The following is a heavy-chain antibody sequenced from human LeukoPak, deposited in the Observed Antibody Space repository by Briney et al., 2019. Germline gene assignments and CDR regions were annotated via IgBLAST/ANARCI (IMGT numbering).Heavy chain of an antibody. D-gene: IGHD3-16*01. CDR1: GYTFTTYE. J-gene: IGHJ4*02. Sequence: ASVKVSCKASGYTFTTYEIISVRQAPGQGLEWMGWINTRNGNANYAHQLQGRVTMTTDTSTSTSYMELASLRFDDTAIYYCARNHLGLGLWGQGTLVTVSS. V-gene: IGHV1-18*01. CDR2: INTRNGNA. CDR3: ARNHLGLGL.